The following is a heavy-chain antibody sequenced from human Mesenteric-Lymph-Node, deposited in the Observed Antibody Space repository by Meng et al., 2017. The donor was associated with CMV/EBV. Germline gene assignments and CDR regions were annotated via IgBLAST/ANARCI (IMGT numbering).Heavy chain of an antibody. Sequence: ASVKVSCKASGYTFTNYGISWVRQAPGQGLEWMGWISTYNGNTMYAQKLQGRVTMTRDTSTSTAYMELGSLRSGDTAVYFCARKPGVVGSTSYYFYGMHVWGQGTTVTVSS. D-gene: IGHD1-26*01. J-gene: IGHJ6*02. CDR3: ARKPGVVGSTSYYFYGMHV. CDR1: GYTFTNYG. V-gene: IGHV1-18*01. CDR2: ISTYNGNT.